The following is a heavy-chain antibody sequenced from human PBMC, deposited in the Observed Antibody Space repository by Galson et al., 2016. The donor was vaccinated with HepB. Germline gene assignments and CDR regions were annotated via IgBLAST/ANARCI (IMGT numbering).Heavy chain of an antibody. D-gene: IGHD3-9*01. V-gene: IGHV4-30-4*01. J-gene: IGHJ4*02. CDR1: GGSISSGDYY. CDR2: IYYSGST. CDR3: ARGDDILTGTYYFDY. Sequence: TLSLTCTVSGGSISSGDYYWSWIRQPPGKGLEWIGCIYYSGSTYYNPSLKSRFTISVDTSKNEFSLKLSSVTAADTAVYYCARGDDILTGTYYFDYWGQGTLVTVSS.